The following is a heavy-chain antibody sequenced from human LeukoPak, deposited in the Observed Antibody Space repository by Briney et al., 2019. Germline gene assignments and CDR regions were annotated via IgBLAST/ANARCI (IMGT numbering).Heavy chain of an antibody. CDR2: IYSSGST. CDR1: GGSFNNYY. D-gene: IGHD2-15*01. Sequence: SETLSLTCTVSGGSFNNYYWNWTRQPAGKGLEWIGRIYSSGSTDYNPSLKSRVTMSVDTSKNQFSLNLTSVTAADSAVYYCARARGRLLLIDYWGQGTLVTVSS. CDR3: ARARGRLLLIDY. J-gene: IGHJ4*02. V-gene: IGHV4-4*07.